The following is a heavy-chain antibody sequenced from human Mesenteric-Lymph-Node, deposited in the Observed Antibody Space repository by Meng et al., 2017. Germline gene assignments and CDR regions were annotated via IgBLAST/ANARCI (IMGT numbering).Heavy chain of an antibody. CDR1: GFTFDDYA. CDR3: AKDIGGFVGSGYDDAFDI. D-gene: IGHD3-22*01. J-gene: IGHJ3*02. CDR2: IRWNSGSI. Sequence: GGSLRLSCAASGFTFDDYAMHWVRQAPGKGLEWVSGIRWNSGSIGYADSVKGRFTISRDNAKNSLYLQMNSLRAEDTALYYCAKDIGGFVGSGYDDAFDIWGQGTMVTVSS. V-gene: IGHV3-9*01.